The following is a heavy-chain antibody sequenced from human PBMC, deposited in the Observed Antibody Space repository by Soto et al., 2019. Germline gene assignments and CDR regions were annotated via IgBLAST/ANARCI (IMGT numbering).Heavy chain of an antibody. D-gene: IGHD3-16*02. V-gene: IGHV3-48*02. CDR1: GFTFSSYS. CDR3: ARDQGVTDDYVWGSYRLYYYYGMDV. Sequence: SGGSLRLSCAASGFTFSSYSMNWVRQAPGKGLEWVSYISSSSSTIYYADSVKGRFTISRDNAKNSLYLQMNSLRDEDTAVYYCARDQGVTDDYVWGSYRLYYYYGMDVWGQGTTVTVSS. CDR2: ISSSSSTI. J-gene: IGHJ6*02.